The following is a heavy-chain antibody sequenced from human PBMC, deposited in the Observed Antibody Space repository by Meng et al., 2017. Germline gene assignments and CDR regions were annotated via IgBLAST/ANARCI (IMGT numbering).Heavy chain of an antibody. J-gene: IGHJ5*02. Sequence: VQLQQWGAILFEPSEPLALTCAVYGGSFSGYYWSWIRQPPGKGLEWIGEINHSGSTNYNPSLKSRVTISVDTSKNQFSLKLSSVTAADTAVYYCARRRGGSSDWFDPWGQGTLVTVSS. CDR3: ARRRGGSSDWFDP. D-gene: IGHD6-6*01. CDR1: GGSFSGYY. V-gene: IGHV4-34*01. CDR2: INHSGST.